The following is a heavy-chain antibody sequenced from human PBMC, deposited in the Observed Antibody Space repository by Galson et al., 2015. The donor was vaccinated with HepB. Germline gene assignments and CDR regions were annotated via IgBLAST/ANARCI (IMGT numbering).Heavy chain of an antibody. D-gene: IGHD3-22*01. J-gene: IGHJ4*02. CDR1: GFTFSNAW. CDR3: TTPSTRPYYYDGMTDFDY. Sequence: SLRLSCAASGFTFSNAWMNWVRQAPGKGLEWVGHIKSKTDGGTTDYAAPVKGRFTISRDDSKNTLYLQMNSLKTEDTAVYYCTTPSTRPYYYDGMTDFDYWGQGTLVTVSS. V-gene: IGHV3-15*07. CDR2: IKSKTDGGTT.